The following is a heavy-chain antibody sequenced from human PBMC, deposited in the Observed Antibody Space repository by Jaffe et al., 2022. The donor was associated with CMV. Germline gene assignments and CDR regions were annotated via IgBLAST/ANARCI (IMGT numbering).Heavy chain of an antibody. D-gene: IGHD1-26*01. CDR3: ARGRPAGATRGRGGLDY. Sequence: QVQLRQWGAGLVKPSETLSLDCGVHGGSSSDHYWSWIRQVPGKGLEWIGEVNTRGSTSHNPSLKSRVIMSIDTSKNQISLKLISVTAADTGLYFCARGRPAGATRGRGGLDYWGPGILVTVSS. V-gene: IGHV4-34*02. J-gene: IGHJ4*02. CDR2: VNTRGST. CDR1: GGSSSDHY.